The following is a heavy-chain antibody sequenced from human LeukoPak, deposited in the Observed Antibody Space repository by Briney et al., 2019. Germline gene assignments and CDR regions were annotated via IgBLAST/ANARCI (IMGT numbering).Heavy chain of an antibody. CDR1: GFTFSSYW. CDR3: TRENGGYKGYEDY. J-gene: IGHJ4*02. V-gene: IGHV3-74*01. D-gene: IGHD5-12*01. CDR2: MNSDGSST. Sequence: GGSLRLSCGASGFTFSSYWMNWVRQAPGEGLVWVSRMNSDGSSTSYADSVKGRFTISRDNAKKTLYLQMNSLRAEDTAVYYCTRENGGYKGYEDYWGQGTLVTVSS.